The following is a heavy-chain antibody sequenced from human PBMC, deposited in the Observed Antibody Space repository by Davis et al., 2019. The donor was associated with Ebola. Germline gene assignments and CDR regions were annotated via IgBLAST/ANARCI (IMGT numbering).Heavy chain of an antibody. V-gene: IGHV4-59*12. CDR3: ARGRAMVQY. J-gene: IGHJ4*02. CDR2: IYYSGST. Sequence: SETLSLTCTVSGGSISSYYWSWIRQPPGKGLEWIGYIYYSGSTNYNPSLKSRVTISVDTSKNQFSLKLSSVTAADTAVYYCARGRAMVQYWGQGTLVTVSS. D-gene: IGHD5-18*01. CDR1: GGSISSYY.